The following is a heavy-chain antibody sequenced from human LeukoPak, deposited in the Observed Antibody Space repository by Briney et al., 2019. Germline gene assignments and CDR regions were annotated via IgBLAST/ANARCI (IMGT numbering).Heavy chain of an antibody. D-gene: IGHD1-26*01. Sequence: GESLKISCKGSGYSFASYWIGWVRQMPGKGLEWMGVIYPGDSDTRYSPSFQGQVTISADKSISTAYLQWSGLKASDTAMYYWARGDAGYYFDFWGQGTLVTVSS. CDR2: IYPGDSDT. CDR3: ARGDAGYYFDF. J-gene: IGHJ4*02. V-gene: IGHV5-51*01. CDR1: GYSFASYW.